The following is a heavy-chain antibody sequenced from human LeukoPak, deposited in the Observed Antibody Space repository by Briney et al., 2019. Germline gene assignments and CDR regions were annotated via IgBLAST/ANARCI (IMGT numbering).Heavy chain of an antibody. J-gene: IGHJ4*02. CDR1: GGSFSGYY. Sequence: SETLSLTCAVYGGSFSGYYWSWIRQPPGKWLEWIGEINHSGSTNYNPSLKSRVTISVDTSKNQFSLKLSSVTAADTAVYYCARAKRVRGVIMPFGYWGQGTLVTVS. CDR3: ARAKRVRGVIMPFGY. D-gene: IGHD3-10*01. V-gene: IGHV4-34*01. CDR2: INHSGST.